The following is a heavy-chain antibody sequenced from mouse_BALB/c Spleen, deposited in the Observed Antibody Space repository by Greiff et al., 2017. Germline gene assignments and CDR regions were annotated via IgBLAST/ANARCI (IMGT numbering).Heavy chain of an antibody. CDR3: ARAGGNYWCFDY. J-gene: IGHJ2*01. D-gene: IGHD2-1*01. Sequence: VQLQESGPELVKPGASVKISCKASGYAFSSSWMNWVKQRPGQGLEWIGRIYPGDGDTNYNGKFKGKATLTADKSSSTAYMQLSSLTSVDSAVYFCARAGGNYWCFDYWGQGTTLTVSS. CDR2: IYPGDGDT. V-gene: IGHV1-82*01. CDR1: GYAFSSSW.